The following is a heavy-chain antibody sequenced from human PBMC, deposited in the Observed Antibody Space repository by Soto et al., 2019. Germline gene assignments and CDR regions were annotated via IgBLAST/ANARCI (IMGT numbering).Heavy chain of an antibody. J-gene: IGHJ4*02. CDR2: IYYSGST. Sequence: SETMCLTCTVSGGSISSGGYYWSWIRQSPGKGLEWIGYIYYSGSTYYNPSLKSRVTISVDTSKNRFSLKLSSVTAADTAVYYCAREIADTAMVPDYWGQGTLVTVSS. CDR1: GGSISSGGYY. D-gene: IGHD5-18*01. CDR3: AREIADTAMVPDY. V-gene: IGHV4-30-4*01.